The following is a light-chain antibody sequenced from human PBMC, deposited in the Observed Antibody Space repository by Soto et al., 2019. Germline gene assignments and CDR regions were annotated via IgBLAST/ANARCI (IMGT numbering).Light chain of an antibody. CDR1: QSVRRN. CDR2: DAS. CDR3: QQRSNWPPGVT. J-gene: IGKJ3*01. Sequence: EIALTQSPATLSLSPGERATLSCRASQSVRRNLAWYQQKPGQAPRLLIYDASNRATGIPARFSGSGSGTDFTLTISSLEPEDFAVYYCQQRSNWPPGVTFGPGTKVDIK. V-gene: IGKV3-11*01.